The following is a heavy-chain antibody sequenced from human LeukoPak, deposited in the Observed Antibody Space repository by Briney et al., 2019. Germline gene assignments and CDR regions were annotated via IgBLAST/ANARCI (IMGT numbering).Heavy chain of an antibody. CDR3: ARAYKNGDPGEFDAFDI. D-gene: IGHD4-17*01. Sequence: QPGGSLRLSCAASGFTFSSYGMHWVRQAPGKGLEWVAVIWYDGSNKYYADSVKGRFTISRDNSKNTLYLQMNSLRAEDTAVYYCARAYKNGDPGEFDAFDIWGQGTMVTVSS. V-gene: IGHV3-33*01. J-gene: IGHJ3*02. CDR2: IWYDGSNK. CDR1: GFTFSSYG.